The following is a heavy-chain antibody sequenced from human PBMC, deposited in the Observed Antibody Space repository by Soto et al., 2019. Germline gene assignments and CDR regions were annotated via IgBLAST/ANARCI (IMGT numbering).Heavy chain of an antibody. CDR2: ISWNSGSI. Sequence: SLRLSCAASGFTFDDYAMHWVRQAPGKGLEWVSGISWNSGSIGYADSVKGRFTISRDNAKNSLYLQMNSLRAEDTALYYCAKDRSPFITMVRGVIITPPYFDYWGQGTLVTVSS. CDR1: GFTFDDYA. J-gene: IGHJ4*02. D-gene: IGHD3-10*01. CDR3: AKDRSPFITMVRGVIITPPYFDY. V-gene: IGHV3-9*01.